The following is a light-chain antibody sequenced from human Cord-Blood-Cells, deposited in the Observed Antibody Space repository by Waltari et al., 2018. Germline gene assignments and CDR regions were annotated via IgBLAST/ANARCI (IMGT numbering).Light chain of an antibody. CDR2: DSA. J-gene: IGKJ5*01. V-gene: IGKV3-11*01. Sequence: EIVLTQSPATLSLSPGDRATISCRASQSVSSYLAWYQQKPGQAPILLIYDSANRATGLPARFSGSGSGTDFTLTISSLEPEDFAVYYCQQRSNWPPVTFGQGTRLEIK. CDR1: QSVSSY. CDR3: QQRSNWPPVT.